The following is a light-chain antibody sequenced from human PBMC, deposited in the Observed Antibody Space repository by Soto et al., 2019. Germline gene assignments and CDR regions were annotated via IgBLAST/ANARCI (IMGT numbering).Light chain of an antibody. Sequence: DIQMTQSPSSLSASVGDRVTITCRASQSISSYLNWYQQKPGKAPKLLIYAASSLQSGVPSRFSGSGSGTDFTLTISSLQPEDFATYYCKQSYSTPQTFGVGTKVEIK. CDR2: AAS. CDR1: QSISSY. J-gene: IGKJ4*01. CDR3: KQSYSTPQT. V-gene: IGKV1-39*01.